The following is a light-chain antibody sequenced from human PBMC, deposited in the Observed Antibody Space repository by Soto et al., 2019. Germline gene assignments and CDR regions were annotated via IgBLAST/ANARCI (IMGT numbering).Light chain of an antibody. CDR1: QSVSSY. CDR3: QQRSNWPT. CDR2: DAS. V-gene: IGKV3-11*01. Sequence: EIVLTQSPATLSLSPGERATLSCRASQSVSSYLAWYQQKPGQPPRLLIYDASNRATGIPAWFSGSGSGTDFPLTISSLEPEDFAVYYCQQRSNWPTFGQGTKVDIK. J-gene: IGKJ1*01.